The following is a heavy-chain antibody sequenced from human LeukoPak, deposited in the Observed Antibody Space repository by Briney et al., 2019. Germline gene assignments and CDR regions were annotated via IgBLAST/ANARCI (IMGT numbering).Heavy chain of an antibody. CDR3: ARDSIRDGTNSGFDY. V-gene: IGHV1-69*05. CDR1: GGTFSSYA. CDR2: IIPIFGTA. J-gene: IGHJ4*02. D-gene: IGHD5-24*01. Sequence: GASVKVSCKASGGTFSSYAISWVRQAPGQGLEWMGRIIPIFGTANYAQKFQGRVTITTDESTSTAYMEPSSLRSEDTAVYYCARDSIRDGTNSGFDYWGQGTLVTVSS.